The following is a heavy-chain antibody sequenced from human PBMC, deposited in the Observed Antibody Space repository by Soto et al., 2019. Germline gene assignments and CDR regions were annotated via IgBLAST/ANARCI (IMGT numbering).Heavy chain of an antibody. J-gene: IGHJ6*02. CDR2: IRSKTGGGTT. CDR3: ATTSYCSGSSCFAADYYYYGMAV. V-gene: IGHV3-15*01. CDR1: GFTFSNVW. D-gene: IGHD2-15*01. Sequence: GGSLRLSCAASGFTFSNVWMTWVRQAPGTGLEWVGRIRSKTGGGTTDYAAPVKGRFTISRDDSKNTLYLQTNSLKTEDTAVYYCATTSYCSGSSCFAADYYYYGMAVWGQGTTVTVSS.